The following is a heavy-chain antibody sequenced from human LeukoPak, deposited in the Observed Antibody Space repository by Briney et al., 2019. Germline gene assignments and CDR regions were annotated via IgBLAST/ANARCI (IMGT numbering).Heavy chain of an antibody. J-gene: IGHJ4*02. D-gene: IGHD3-22*01. CDR3: ATPLDYYDSSGYHQGGD. CDR2: IKEDGSKK. V-gene: IGHV3-7*03. Sequence: PGGSLRLSCAASGFTFSNYWMTWVRQAPGKGLEWVANIKEDGSKKNYVDSVKGRFTISRDNTKNSLHLQMNSLRVEDTAVYYCATPLDYYDSSGYHQGGDWGQGTLVTVSS. CDR1: GFTFSNYW.